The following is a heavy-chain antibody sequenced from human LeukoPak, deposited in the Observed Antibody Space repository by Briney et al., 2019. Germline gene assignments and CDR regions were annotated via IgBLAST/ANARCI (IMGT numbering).Heavy chain of an antibody. Sequence: GGSLRLSCAASGFTFDDYGMSWVRQAPGKGLEWVSGLNWNGGSTGYADSVKGRFAISRDNAKNSLYLQMSSLRAEDTALYHCARGGGNELYYYMDVWGKGTTVTVSS. CDR1: GFTFDDYG. CDR2: LNWNGGST. CDR3: ARGGGNELYYYMDV. D-gene: IGHD4-23*01. J-gene: IGHJ6*03. V-gene: IGHV3-20*01.